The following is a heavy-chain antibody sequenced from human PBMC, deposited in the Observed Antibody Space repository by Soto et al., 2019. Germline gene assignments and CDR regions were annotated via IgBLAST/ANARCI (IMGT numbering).Heavy chain of an antibody. V-gene: IGHV6-1*01. CDR3: ARMYYYDSSGYAYNWFDP. CDR1: GDSVSSNSAA. D-gene: IGHD3-22*01. J-gene: IGHJ5*02. CDR2: TYYRSKWYN. Sequence: SQTLSLTCAISGDSVSSNSAAWNWIRQSPSRGLEWLGRTYYRSKWYNDYAVSVKSRITINPDTSKNQFSLQLNSVTPEDTAVYYFARMYYYDSSGYAYNWFDPWGQGTLVTVSS.